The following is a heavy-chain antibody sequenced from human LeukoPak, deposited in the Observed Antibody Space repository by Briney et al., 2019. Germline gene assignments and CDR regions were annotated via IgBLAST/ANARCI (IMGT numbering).Heavy chain of an antibody. CDR2: IIPIFGTA. J-gene: IGHJ4*02. D-gene: IGHD5-18*01. CDR1: GGTFSSYA. V-gene: IGHV1-69*13. CDR3: ARGLPGYSSQYYFDY. Sequence: SVKVSCKASGGTFSSYAISWVRQAPGQGLEWMGGIIPIFGTANYAQKFQGRVTITADESTSTAYMELSSLRSVDTAVYYCARGLPGYSSQYYFDYWGQGTLVTVSS.